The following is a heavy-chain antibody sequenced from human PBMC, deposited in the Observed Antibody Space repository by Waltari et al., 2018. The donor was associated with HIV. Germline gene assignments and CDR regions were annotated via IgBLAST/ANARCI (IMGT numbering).Heavy chain of an antibody. CDR2: FDLEDYEI. Sequence: QVQLVQSGAEVNKPGASVKVSCRVSGYSLTEFYMHLVPQAPGKGLEWLGGFDLEDYEITYAQKFQGRVTMNEDTSTDTAYMGLSSLRSEDTAVYYCATDSVTMVRGVIRGNCDYWGQGTVVTGAS. D-gene: IGHD3-10*01. V-gene: IGHV1-24*01. CDR3: ATDSVTMVRGVIRGNCDY. J-gene: IGHJ4*02. CDR1: GYSLTEFY.